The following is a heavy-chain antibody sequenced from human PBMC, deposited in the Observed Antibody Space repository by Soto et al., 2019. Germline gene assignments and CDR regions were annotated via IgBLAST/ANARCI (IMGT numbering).Heavy chain of an antibody. CDR3: ASRAATDFYDSSGYFSS. Sequence: QVQLEQSGAAVKKPGSSVKVSCKASRGTFSTYGISWVRQAPGQGLEWMGGFIPLFGTSNYAQEFQGRVKLTADESTSTAYMELTSLRSEDKDVYYCASRAATDFYDSSGYFSSWGQGTLVTVSS. CDR1: RGTFSTYG. CDR2: FIPLFGTS. D-gene: IGHD3-22*01. J-gene: IGHJ5*02. V-gene: IGHV1-69*12.